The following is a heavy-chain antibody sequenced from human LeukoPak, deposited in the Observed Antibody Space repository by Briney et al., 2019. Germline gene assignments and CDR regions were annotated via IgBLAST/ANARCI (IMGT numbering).Heavy chain of an antibody. V-gene: IGHV2-5*02. CDR2: VYWDDDR. D-gene: IGHD5-18*01. CDR3: AHSRGYAFFDY. J-gene: IGHJ4*02. Sequence: SGPTLVNPTETLTLTCTFSGSSLSTSEVGVGWIRQPPGRALEWLGVVYWDDDRRYNPSLKNRLTITKDTSKNQVVLTLTNMDPVDTATYYCAHSRGYAFFDYWGQGILVTVSS. CDR1: GSSLSTSEVG.